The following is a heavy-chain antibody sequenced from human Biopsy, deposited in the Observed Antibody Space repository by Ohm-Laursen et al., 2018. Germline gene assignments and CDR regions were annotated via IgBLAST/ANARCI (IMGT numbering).Heavy chain of an antibody. Sequence: TLSLTCTVSGDSVSSGSFYWTWIRQPPGQGLEYIGYIYDRGSTANYNPSLESRVTMSLDMPKNQFSLKLSSVTAADTAIYYCARGMRSSGWPYFDSWGQGTLVTVSS. CDR3: ARGMRSSGWPYFDS. J-gene: IGHJ4*02. CDR1: GDSVSSGSFY. D-gene: IGHD6-19*01. V-gene: IGHV4-61*01. CDR2: IYDRGSTA.